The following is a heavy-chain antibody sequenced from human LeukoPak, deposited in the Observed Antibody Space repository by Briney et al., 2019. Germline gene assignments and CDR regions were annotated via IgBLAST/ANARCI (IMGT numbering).Heavy chain of an antibody. J-gene: IGHJ3*02. CDR2: ISGSGSNT. CDR1: GFRFGAYA. D-gene: IGHD3-16*02. CDR3: AKNHERGRYDSFDM. Sequence: GGSLRLSCRVSGFRFGAYAMTWVRQPPGKGLEWVSTISGSGSNTYYADSVKGRFTISRDNSKNMLYLQLDSLRAGDTAVYYCAKNHERGRYDSFDMWTQGSWVTVSS. V-gene: IGHV3-23*01.